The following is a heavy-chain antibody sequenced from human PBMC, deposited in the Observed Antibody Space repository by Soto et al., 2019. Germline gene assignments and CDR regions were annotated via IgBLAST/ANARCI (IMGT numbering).Heavy chain of an antibody. D-gene: IGHD6-6*01. J-gene: IGHJ5*02. V-gene: IGHV4-59*08. Sequence: SETLSLTCTVSGGSINSYYWTWIRQPPGKGLEWIVYIYYSGSTNYNPSPKTRVTISVDTSKNQFSLRLSSVTAADTAVYYCARRQVKSSSPYTVFDPWGQGTLVTVSS. CDR2: IYYSGST. CDR1: GGSINSYY. CDR3: ARRQVKSSSPYTVFDP.